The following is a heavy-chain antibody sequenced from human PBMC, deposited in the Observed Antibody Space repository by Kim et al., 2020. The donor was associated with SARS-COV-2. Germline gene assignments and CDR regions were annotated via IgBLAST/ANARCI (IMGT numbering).Heavy chain of an antibody. J-gene: IGHJ4*02. CDR3: ASLGGWFGTPDY. V-gene: IGHV4-39*01. D-gene: IGHD3-10*01. Sequence: YYNPSRRSRVTISVDTSKNQFSLKLSSVTAADTAVYDCASLGGWFGTPDYWGQGTLVTVSS.